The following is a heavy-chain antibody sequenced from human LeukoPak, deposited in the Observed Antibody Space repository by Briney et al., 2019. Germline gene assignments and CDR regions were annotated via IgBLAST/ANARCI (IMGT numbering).Heavy chain of an antibody. CDR2: ISDSGAST. J-gene: IGHJ6*03. D-gene: IGHD6-19*01. CDR1: RFTFSRYA. V-gene: IGHV3-23*01. Sequence: EGSLRLSCAASRFTFSRYAMSWVRQAPGKGLEWVSRISDSGASTYYSDSVKGRFSISRDNSKNTLYLQMNSLRAEDTAVYYCAKGGSSGSYFVDVWGKGTTVT. CDR3: AKGGSSGSYFVDV.